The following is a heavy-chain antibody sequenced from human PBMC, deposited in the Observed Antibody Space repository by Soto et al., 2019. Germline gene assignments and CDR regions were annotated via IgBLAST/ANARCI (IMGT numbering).Heavy chain of an antibody. V-gene: IGHV3-23*01. CDR1: GFTFSSYA. J-gene: IGHJ4*02. CDR3: ARTRGYSDYDLDY. CDR2: ISYSGVST. D-gene: IGHD5-12*01. Sequence: GGSLRLSCAASGFTFSSYAMTWVRQAPGKRLEWVSAISYSGVSTYYADSVKGRFPISRDSSENTLSLQMTSLRVDDTAVYYCARTRGYSDYDLDYWGQGTLVTVSS.